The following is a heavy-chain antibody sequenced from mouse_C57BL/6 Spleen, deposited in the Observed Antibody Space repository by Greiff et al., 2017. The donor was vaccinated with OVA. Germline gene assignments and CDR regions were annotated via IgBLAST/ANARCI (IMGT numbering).Heavy chain of an antibody. V-gene: IGHV1-26*01. CDR2: INPNNGGT. CDR1: GYTFTDYY. D-gene: IGHD4-1*01. Sequence: EVQLQQSGPELVKPGASVKISCKASGYTFTDYYMNWVKQSHGQSLEWIGDINPNNGGTSYNQKFKGKATLTVDKSSSTAYMELRSLTSEDSAVYDCARTGSLYYAMDYWGQGTSVTVSS. CDR3: ARTGSLYYAMDY. J-gene: IGHJ4*01.